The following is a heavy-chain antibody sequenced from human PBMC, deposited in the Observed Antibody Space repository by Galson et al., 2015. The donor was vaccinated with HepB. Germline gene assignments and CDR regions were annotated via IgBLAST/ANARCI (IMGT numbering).Heavy chain of an antibody. D-gene: IGHD2-2*02. Sequence: SLRLSCAASGFTFSSYAMSWVRQAPGKGLEWVSSISGSGGGTYYADSVKGRFTVSRDNSKNTLNLQMNSLRAEDTAIYYCAKSLPLGYCSSTSCYNLVWFDYGGQGTLVTVSS. CDR2: ISGSGGGT. J-gene: IGHJ4*02. CDR1: GFTFSSYA. V-gene: IGHV3-23*01. CDR3: AKSLPLGYCSSTSCYNLVWFDY.